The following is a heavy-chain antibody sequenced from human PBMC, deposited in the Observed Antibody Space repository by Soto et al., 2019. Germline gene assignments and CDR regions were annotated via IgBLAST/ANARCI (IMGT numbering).Heavy chain of an antibody. CDR2: ISYDGSEK. CDR3: AREVGGSSPPG. D-gene: IGHD6-6*01. Sequence: QVQLVESGGGVVQPGRSLRLSCAASGFTFSRHAMHWVRQAPVKGLEWVAVISYDGSEKDYADSVKGRFTISRYSSKNPLYLQMDSLGPEDTAVYYCAREVGGSSPPGWGQGTLVTVFS. V-gene: IGHV3-30-3*01. J-gene: IGHJ4*02. CDR1: GFTFSRHA.